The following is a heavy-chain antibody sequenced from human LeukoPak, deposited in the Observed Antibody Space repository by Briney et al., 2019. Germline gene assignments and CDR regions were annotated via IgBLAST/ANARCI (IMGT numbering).Heavy chain of an antibody. J-gene: IGHJ4*02. CDR3: ARDYLYTGIDY. D-gene: IGHD1-26*01. CDR2: ISSDGSTT. Sequence: GGSLRLSCAASGFTFSSYWMHWVRQAPGKGLVWVSRISSDGSTTSYADSVKGRFTISRDNAKNTLYLQMNSLRAEDTAVYYCARDYLYTGIDYWGQGTLVTVSS. V-gene: IGHV3-74*01. CDR1: GFTFSSYW.